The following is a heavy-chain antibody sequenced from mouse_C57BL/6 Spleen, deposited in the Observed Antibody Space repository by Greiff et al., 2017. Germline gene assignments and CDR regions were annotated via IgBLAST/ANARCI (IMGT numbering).Heavy chain of an antibody. V-gene: IGHV1-52*01. CDR1: GYTFTSYW. CDR3: ARGHYGSSYDAMDY. J-gene: IGHJ4*01. Sequence: VQLQQPGAELVRPGSSVKLSCKASGYTFTSYWMHWVKQRPIQGLEWIGNIDPSDSETHYNQKFKDKATLTVDKSSSTAYMQLRSLTSEDSAVYYCARGHYGSSYDAMDYWGQGTSVTVSS. CDR2: IDPSDSET. D-gene: IGHD1-1*01.